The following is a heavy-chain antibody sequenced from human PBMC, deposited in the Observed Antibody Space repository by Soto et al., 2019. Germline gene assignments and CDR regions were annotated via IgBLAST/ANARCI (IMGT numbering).Heavy chain of an antibody. J-gene: IGHJ6*01. D-gene: IGHD3-10*01. CDR2: IYPGDSDT. CDR1: GSIFTRCW. Sequence: CRGSGSIFTRCWICWVRHMPGKGLEWMGIIYPGDSDTRYSPSFQGQVTISADKSISTAYLQWSSLKASDTAMYYCARRRYYGSRSYLSEDYYYYYGMDVWGQGTTVTVSS. V-gene: IGHV5-51*01. CDR3: ARRRYYGSRSYLSEDYYYYYGMDV.